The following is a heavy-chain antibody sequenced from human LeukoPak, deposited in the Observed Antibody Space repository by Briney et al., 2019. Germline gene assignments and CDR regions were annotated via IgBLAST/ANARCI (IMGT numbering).Heavy chain of an antibody. CDR1: GGSISSYY. J-gene: IGHJ4*02. D-gene: IGHD5-12*01. CDR3: ARAESGPAYYYFDY. V-gene: IGHV4-59*01. Sequence: SETLSLTRTVSGGSISSYYWSWIRQPPGKGLEWIGYIYYSGSTNYNPSLKSRVTISVDTSKNQFSLKLSSVTAADTAVYYCARAESGPAYYYFDYWGQGTLVTVSS. CDR2: IYYSGST.